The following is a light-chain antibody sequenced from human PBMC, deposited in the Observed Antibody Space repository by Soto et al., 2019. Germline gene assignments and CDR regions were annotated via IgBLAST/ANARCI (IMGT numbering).Light chain of an antibody. Sequence: SVLTQPASVSGSPGQSITISCTGTSSDVGSYNLVSWYQQHPGKAPQLMIYEGSKRPSGVSNRFSGSKSGNTASLTISGLQAEDEADYYCCSYAGSSTYVFGTGTNVTVL. J-gene: IGLJ1*01. V-gene: IGLV2-23*01. CDR1: SSDVGSYNL. CDR3: CSYAGSSTYV. CDR2: EGS.